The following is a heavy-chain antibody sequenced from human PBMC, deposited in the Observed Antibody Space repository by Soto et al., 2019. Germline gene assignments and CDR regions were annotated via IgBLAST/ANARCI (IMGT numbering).Heavy chain of an antibody. CDR2: IIPILGIA. CDR3: ASGYYYDSSGAFDY. D-gene: IGHD3-22*01. V-gene: IGHV1-69*02. CDR1: GGTFSSYT. Sequence: QVQLVQSGAEVKKPGSSVKVSCKASGGTFSSYTISWVRQAPGQGLEWMGRIIPILGIANYAQKFQGRVTITGDKSTSTAYMELSSLRSEDTAVYYCASGYYYDSSGAFDYWGQGTLVTVSS. J-gene: IGHJ4*02.